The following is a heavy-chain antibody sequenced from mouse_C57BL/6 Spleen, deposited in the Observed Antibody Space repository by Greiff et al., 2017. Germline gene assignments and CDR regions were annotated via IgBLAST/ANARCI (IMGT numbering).Heavy chain of an antibody. CDR2: IYPGDGDT. J-gene: IGHJ2*01. CDR3: AREYYGSSYYYFDY. CDR1: GYAFSSYW. V-gene: IGHV1-80*01. D-gene: IGHD1-1*01. Sequence: QVQLQQSEAELVKPGASVKISCKASGYAFSSYWMNWVKQRPGKGLEWIGQIYPGDGDTNYNGKFKGKATLTADKSSSTAYMQLSSLTSEDSAVYFCAREYYGSSYYYFDYWGQGTTLTVSS.